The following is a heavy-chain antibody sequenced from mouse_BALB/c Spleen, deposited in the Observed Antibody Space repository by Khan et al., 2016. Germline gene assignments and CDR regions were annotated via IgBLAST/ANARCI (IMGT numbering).Heavy chain of an antibody. D-gene: IGHD4-1*01. J-gene: IGHJ2*01. CDR1: GFSLTTYA. V-gene: IGHV2-3*01. CDR2: IWGDGNT. CDR3: AKNPANWDVDYFDY. Sequence: VQLQESGPGLVAPSQSLSITCTVSGFSLTTYAVSWVRQPPGNGLEWLGVIWGDGNTNYHSALKSRLSISKDNSKSQDFLKLNSLQTDDTATYYCAKNPANWDVDYFDYWGQGTTLTVSS.